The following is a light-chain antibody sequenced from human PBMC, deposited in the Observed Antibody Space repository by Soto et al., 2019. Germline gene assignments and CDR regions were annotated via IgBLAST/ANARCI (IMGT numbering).Light chain of an antibody. CDR2: DAS. J-gene: IGKJ1*01. CDR1: QNVDSNY. CDR3: QQSGSSPPT. Sequence: EIVLTQSPGTLSLSPGERATLSCRASQNVDSNYLAWYQQKPGQAPRLLIYDASNRATGIPARFSGSGSGTDFTLTISSLEPEDFAVYYCQQSGSSPPTFGQGTKVDIK. V-gene: IGKV3-20*01.